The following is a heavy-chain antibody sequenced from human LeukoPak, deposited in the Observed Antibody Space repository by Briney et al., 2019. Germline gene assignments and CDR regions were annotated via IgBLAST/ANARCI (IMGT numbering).Heavy chain of an antibody. V-gene: IGHV3-23*01. J-gene: IGHJ4*02. CDR2: ISGSGGST. CDR1: GFTFSSYA. Sequence: GGSLRLSCAASGFTFSSYAMSWVRQAPGKGLEWVSDISGSGGSTYYADSVKGRFTISRDNSKNTLYLQMNSLRAEDTAVYYCAVIAAAGTFPDYWGQGTLVTVSS. CDR3: AVIAAAGTFPDY. D-gene: IGHD6-13*01.